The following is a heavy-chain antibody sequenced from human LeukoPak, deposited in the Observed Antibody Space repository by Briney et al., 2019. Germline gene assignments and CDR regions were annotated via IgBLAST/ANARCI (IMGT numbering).Heavy chain of an antibody. J-gene: IGHJ5*02. V-gene: IGHV4-30-4*01. CDR2: IYYSGST. CDR3: ALSYYYDSSGYLPFDP. D-gene: IGHD3-22*01. CDR1: GGSISSGDYY. Sequence: SQTLSLTCTVSGGSISSGDYYWSWIRQPPGKGLEWIGYIYYSGSTYYNPSLKSRVTISVDTSKNQFSLKLSSVTAADTAVYYCALSYYYDSSGYLPFDPWGQGTLVTVSS.